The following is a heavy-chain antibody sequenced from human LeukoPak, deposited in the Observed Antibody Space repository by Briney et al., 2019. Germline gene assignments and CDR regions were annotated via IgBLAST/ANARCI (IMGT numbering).Heavy chain of an antibody. D-gene: IGHD2-2*01. V-gene: IGHV3-74*01. CDR3: ARDPGCRSTSCYYYYMDV. Sequence: GGSLRLSCAASGLTFISYWMHWVRQAPGEGLGWVSRIDSHGSSTSHAASVHGRFTISRDNAKNTLYLQMNSLRAEETAVYYCARDPGCRSTSCYYYYMDVWGKGTTVTVSS. CDR1: GLTFISYW. CDR2: IDSHGSST. J-gene: IGHJ6*03.